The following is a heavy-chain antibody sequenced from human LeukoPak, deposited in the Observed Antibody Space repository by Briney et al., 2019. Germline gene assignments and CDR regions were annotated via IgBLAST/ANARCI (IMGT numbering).Heavy chain of an antibody. CDR3: AKGGWKGDFFDF. CDR2: ITNSGDNT. D-gene: IGHD1-1*01. V-gene: IGHV3-23*01. J-gene: IGHJ4*02. Sequence: PGGSLRLSCAASAFTFSAYAMFWVRQAPGQGQQLVSRITNSGDNTDYADSAQGRLTISRFDSTNKLYLQMNSLRAEDAAVYYCAKGGWKGDFFDFWGQGTLVSVSS. CDR1: AFTFSAYA.